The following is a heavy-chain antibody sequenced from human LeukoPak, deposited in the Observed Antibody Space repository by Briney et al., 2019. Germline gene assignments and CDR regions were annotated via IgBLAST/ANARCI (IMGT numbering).Heavy chain of an antibody. CDR1: GYSFTSYW. CDR3: ARGRGITMVRGVPYFDY. V-gene: IGHV5-51*01. Sequence: KYGESLKISCKGSGYSFTSYWIGWVRQMPGKGLEWMGIIYPGDSDTRYSPSFQGQVSISADKSISTAYLQWSSLKASDTAMYYCARGRGITMVRGVPYFDYWGQGTLVTVSS. CDR2: IYPGDSDT. D-gene: IGHD3-10*01. J-gene: IGHJ4*02.